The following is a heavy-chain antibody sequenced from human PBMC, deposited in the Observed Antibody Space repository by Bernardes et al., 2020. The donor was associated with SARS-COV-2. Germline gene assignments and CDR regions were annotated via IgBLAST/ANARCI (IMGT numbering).Heavy chain of an antibody. D-gene: IGHD3-3*01. CDR2: IYYSGST. J-gene: IGHJ4*02. Sequence: SETLSLTCTVSGGSISSYYWSWIRQPPGKGLEWIGYIYYSGSTNYNPSLKSRVTISVDTSKNQFSLKLSSVTAADTAVYYCARTYYDFWSGYYTGNTGNGVYFDYWGQGTLVTVSS. CDR3: ARTYYDFWSGYYTGNTGNGVYFDY. CDR1: GGSISSYY. V-gene: IGHV4-59*01.